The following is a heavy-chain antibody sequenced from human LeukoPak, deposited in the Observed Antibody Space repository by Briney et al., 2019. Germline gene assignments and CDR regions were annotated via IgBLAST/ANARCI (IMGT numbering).Heavy chain of an antibody. CDR3: ARQQWRGLIAFDI. CDR1: GYTFTGYY. J-gene: IGHJ3*02. V-gene: IGHV1-2*02. D-gene: IGHD6-19*01. Sequence: GASVKVSCKASGYTFTGYYMHWVRQAPGQGLEWMGWINPNSGGTNYAQKFQGGVTMTRDTSISTAYMELSRLRSDDTAVYYCARQQWRGLIAFDIWGQGTMVTVSS. CDR2: INPNSGGT.